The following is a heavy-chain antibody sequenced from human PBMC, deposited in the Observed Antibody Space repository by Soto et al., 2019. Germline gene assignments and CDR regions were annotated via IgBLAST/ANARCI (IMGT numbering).Heavy chain of an antibody. CDR3: ARDSY. CDR2: ISYDGSNK. CDR1: GFTFSSYA. V-gene: IGHV3-30-3*01. J-gene: IGHJ4*02. Sequence: QVQLVESGGGVVQPGRSLRLSCAASGFTFSSYAMHWVHQAPGKGLEWVAVISYDGSNKYYADSVKGRFTISRDNSKNTLYLQMNSLRAEDTAVYYCARDSYWGQGTLVTVSS.